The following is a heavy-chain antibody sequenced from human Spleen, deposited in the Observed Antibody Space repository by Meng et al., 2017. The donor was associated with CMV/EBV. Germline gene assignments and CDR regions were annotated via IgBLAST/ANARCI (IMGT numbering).Heavy chain of an antibody. CDR3: ARYCSSTSCYGPGDYYYYYGMDV. J-gene: IGHJ6*02. CDR2: ISSNGRYL. D-gene: IGHD2-2*01. Sequence: SLKISCEASGFTFDEYAMHWVRQVPGKGLEWVSAISSNGRYLGYADSVQGRFTISRDNAKNSLYLQMNSLRAEDTAVYYCARYCSSTSCYGPGDYYYYYGMDVWGQGTTVTVSS. CDR1: GFTFDEYA. V-gene: IGHV3-9*01.